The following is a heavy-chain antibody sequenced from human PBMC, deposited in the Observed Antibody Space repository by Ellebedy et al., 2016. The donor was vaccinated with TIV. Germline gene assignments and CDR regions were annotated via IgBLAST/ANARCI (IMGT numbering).Heavy chain of an antibody. CDR2: FDPEHGGT. D-gene: IGHD6-19*01. V-gene: IGHV1-24*01. J-gene: IGHJ4*02. CDR1: GYTLTELP. CDR3: ATTAGIALAGIDF. Sequence: ASVKVSCKVSGYTLTELPMHWVRQAPGKGLEWMGTFDPEHGGTMYAQKFQGRVTMTEDTSTDTAYMGLSSLRSEDTAVYYCATTAGIALAGIDFWGQGTLVTVSS.